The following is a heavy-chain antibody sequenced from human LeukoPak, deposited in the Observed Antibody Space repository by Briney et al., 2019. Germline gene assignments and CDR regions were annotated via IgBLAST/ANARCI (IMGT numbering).Heavy chain of an antibody. Sequence: ASVKVSCKASGYTFTGYYMHWVRQAPGQGLEWMGWINPNSGGTNYAQKFQGRVTMTRDTSISTAYMELSRLRSDDTAVYYCARSAYYDFWSGYADTIDYWGQGTLVTVSS. J-gene: IGHJ4*02. CDR3: ARSAYYDFWSGYADTIDY. D-gene: IGHD3-3*01. CDR2: INPNSGGT. CDR1: GYTFTGYY. V-gene: IGHV1-2*02.